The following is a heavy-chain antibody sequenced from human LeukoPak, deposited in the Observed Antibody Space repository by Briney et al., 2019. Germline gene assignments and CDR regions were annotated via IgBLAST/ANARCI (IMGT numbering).Heavy chain of an antibody. CDR1: GGSFSGYY. J-gene: IGHJ4*02. CDR3: ARASCSGGSCYSSPFDY. Sequence: SGTLSLTCAVYGGSFSGYYWSWIRQPPGKGLEWIGEINHSGSTNYNPSLKSRVTISVDTSKNQFSLKLSSVTAADTAVYYCARASCSGGSCYSSPFDYWGQGTLVTVSS. CDR2: INHSGST. D-gene: IGHD2-15*01. V-gene: IGHV4-34*01.